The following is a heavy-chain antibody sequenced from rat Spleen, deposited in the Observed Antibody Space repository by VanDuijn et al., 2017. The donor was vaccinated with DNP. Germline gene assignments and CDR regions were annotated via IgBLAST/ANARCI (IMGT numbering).Heavy chain of an antibody. J-gene: IGHJ3*01. CDR2: IWSYGTK. CDR3: TRDDTVVAIWY. D-gene: IGHD1-2*01. V-gene: IGHV2-15*01. Sequence: QVQLKESGPGLVQPSQTLSLTCTVSGFSLTSFHVHWVRQPPGKGLEWVGSIWSYGTKDYISALESRLTISRDTSKSQVFLRMNSLQTEDTAIYFCTRDDTVVAIWYWGQGSLVTVSS. CDR1: GFSLTSFH.